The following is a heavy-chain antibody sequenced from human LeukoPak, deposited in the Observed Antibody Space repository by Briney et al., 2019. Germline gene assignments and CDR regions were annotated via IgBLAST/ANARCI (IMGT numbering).Heavy chain of an antibody. Sequence: GGSLRLSCAASGFSVTNNYMSWVRQAPGKGLEWVSVIYSGGSTYYADSVKGRFTISRDNSKNTLYLQMNSLRAEDTAVYYCARALYGSGSYYPDGGYWGQGTLVTVSS. CDR1: GFSVTNNY. D-gene: IGHD3-10*01. V-gene: IGHV3-53*01. CDR2: IYSGGST. CDR3: ARALYGSGSYYPDGGY. J-gene: IGHJ4*02.